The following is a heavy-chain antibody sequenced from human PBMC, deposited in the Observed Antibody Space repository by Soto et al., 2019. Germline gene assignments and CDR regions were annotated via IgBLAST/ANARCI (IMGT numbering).Heavy chain of an antibody. V-gene: IGHV3-9*01. CDR1: GFTFDDYA. CDR2: ISWNSGNI. Sequence: DVQLVESGGGLVQPGRSLRLSCAASGFTFDDYAMHWVRQAPGKGLEWVSGISWNSGNIGYADSVKGRFTISRDNAKNSLYLQMNSLRPEDTALYYCAILRTVTTPFDYWGQGTLVTVSS. D-gene: IGHD4-17*01. J-gene: IGHJ4*02. CDR3: AILRTVTTPFDY.